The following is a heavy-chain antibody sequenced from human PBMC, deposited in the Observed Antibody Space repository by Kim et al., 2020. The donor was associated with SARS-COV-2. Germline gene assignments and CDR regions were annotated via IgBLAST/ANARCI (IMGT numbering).Heavy chain of an antibody. CDR1: GFTVSSNY. V-gene: IGHV3-66*02. Sequence: GGSLRLSCAASGFTVSSNYMSWVRQAPGKGLEWVSVIYSGCSTYYADSVKGRFTISRDNSKNTLYLQMNSLRSEDTAVYYCASYGSLRYFDWLLSPYYYYGMDVWGQGTTVTVSS. D-gene: IGHD3-9*01. CDR2: IYSGCST. J-gene: IGHJ6*02. CDR3: ASYGSLRYFDWLLSPYYYYGMDV.